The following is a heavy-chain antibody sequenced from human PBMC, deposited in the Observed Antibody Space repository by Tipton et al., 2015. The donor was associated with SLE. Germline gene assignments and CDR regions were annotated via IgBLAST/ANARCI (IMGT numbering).Heavy chain of an antibody. CDR2: INPNSGGT. J-gene: IGHJ4*02. D-gene: IGHD3-10*01. CDR1: GYTFTGYY. Sequence: QLVQSGAEVKKPGASVKVSCKASGYTFTGYYMHWVRQAPGQGLEWMGWINPNSGGTNYAQKFQGRVTMTRDTSISTAYMELSRLRSDDTAAYYCARDYYGSGSYYSGVDYWGQGTLVTVSS. V-gene: IGHV1-2*02. CDR3: ARDYYGSGSYYSGVDY.